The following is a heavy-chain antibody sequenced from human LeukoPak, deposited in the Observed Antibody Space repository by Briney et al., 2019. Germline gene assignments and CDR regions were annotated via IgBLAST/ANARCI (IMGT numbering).Heavy chain of an antibody. V-gene: IGHV3-7*03. CDR2: INRDGSER. J-gene: IGHJ6*02. CDR3: ARRNAMDV. Sequence: GRSLRLSCAASGFTFSNYGMHWVRQAPGKGLEWVANINRDGSERYYMDSVKGRFTISRDDAKSSLYLQMNSLRAEDTAVYYCARRNAMDVWGQGTTVIVFS. CDR1: GFTFSNYG.